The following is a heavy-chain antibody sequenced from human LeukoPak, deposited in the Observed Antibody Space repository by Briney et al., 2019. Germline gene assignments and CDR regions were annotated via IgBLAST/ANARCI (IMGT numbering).Heavy chain of an antibody. Sequence: PSETLSLTCTVSGGSISSYYWGWIRQPPGKGLEWIGSIYYSGSTYYNPSLKSRITISVDTSKNQFSLKLSSVTAADTAVYYCARTIIAAAYYYYMDVWGRGTTVTVS. CDR2: IYYSGST. J-gene: IGHJ6*03. CDR1: GGSISSYY. V-gene: IGHV4-39*01. D-gene: IGHD6-13*01. CDR3: ARTIIAAAYYYYMDV.